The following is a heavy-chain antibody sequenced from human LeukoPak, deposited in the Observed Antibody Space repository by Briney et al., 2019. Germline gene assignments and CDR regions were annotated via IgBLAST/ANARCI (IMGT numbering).Heavy chain of an antibody. D-gene: IGHD2-2*01. Sequence: GGSLRLSCAASGFIFSTYEMNWVRQAPGKGLEWLSYISYNGRSIYYADSVKGRFTISRDNAKNSLYLQMNSLSAEDTAVYYCATDPIVVVPALVTDYWGQGTLVTVSP. CDR3: ATDPIVVVPALVTDY. CDR1: GFIFSTYE. J-gene: IGHJ4*02. V-gene: IGHV3-48*03. CDR2: ISYNGRSI.